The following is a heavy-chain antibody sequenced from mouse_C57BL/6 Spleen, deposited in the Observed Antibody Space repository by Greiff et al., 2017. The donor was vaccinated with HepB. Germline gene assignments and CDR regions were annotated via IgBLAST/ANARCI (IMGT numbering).Heavy chain of an antibody. Sequence: VQLKQPGAELVKPGASVKLSCKASGYTFTSYWMHWVKQRPGQGLEWIGMIHPNSGSTNYNEKFKSKATLTVDKSSSTAYMQLSSLTSEDSAVYYCARSVYGGYFDYWGQGTTLTVSS. CDR3: ARSVYGGYFDY. CDR1: GYTFTSYW. V-gene: IGHV1-64*01. D-gene: IGHD1-1*01. CDR2: IHPNSGST. J-gene: IGHJ2*01.